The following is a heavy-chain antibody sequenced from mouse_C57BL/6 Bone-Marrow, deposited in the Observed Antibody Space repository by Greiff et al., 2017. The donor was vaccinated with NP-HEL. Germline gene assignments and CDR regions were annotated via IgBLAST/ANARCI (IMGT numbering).Heavy chain of an antibody. Sequence: VQLQQSGPELVKPGASVKMSCKASGYTFTDYNMHWVKQSHGKSLEWIGYINPNNGGTSYNQKFKGKATLTVNKSSSTAYMELRSLTSEDSAVYYCARKRDYYGSFAYWGQGTLVTVSA. J-gene: IGHJ3*01. CDR1: GYTFTDYN. CDR3: ARKRDYYGSFAY. V-gene: IGHV1-22*01. D-gene: IGHD1-1*01. CDR2: INPNNGGT.